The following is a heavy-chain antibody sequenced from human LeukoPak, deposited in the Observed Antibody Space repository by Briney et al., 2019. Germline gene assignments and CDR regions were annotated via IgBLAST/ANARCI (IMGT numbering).Heavy chain of an antibody. V-gene: IGHV3-30*02. CDR3: AKDSSRYCSSTSCPFYFQH. CDR2: IRYDGSNK. CDR1: GFTFSSYG. Sequence: PGGSLRLSCAASGFTFSSYGMHWVRQAPAKGLEWVAFIRYDGSNKYYADSVKGRFTISRDNSKNTLYLQMNSLRAEDTAVYYCAKDSSRYCSSTSCPFYFQHWGQGTLVTVSS. J-gene: IGHJ1*01. D-gene: IGHD2-2*01.